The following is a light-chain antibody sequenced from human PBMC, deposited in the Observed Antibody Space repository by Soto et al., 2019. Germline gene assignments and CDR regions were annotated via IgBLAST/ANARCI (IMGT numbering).Light chain of an antibody. V-gene: IGKV3-15*01. Sequence: EIVLTQSQGTLSLSPGERATLSCGASQSVSSNLAWYQQKPGQAPRFLIYGASTRATGIPARFSGSGSGTEFTLTISSLQSEDFAVYYCQQYNSWPLTFGGGTKVDIK. CDR2: GAS. J-gene: IGKJ4*01. CDR3: QQYNSWPLT. CDR1: QSVSSN.